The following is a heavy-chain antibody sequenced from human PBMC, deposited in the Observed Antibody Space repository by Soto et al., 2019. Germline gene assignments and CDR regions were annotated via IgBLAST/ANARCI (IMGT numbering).Heavy chain of an antibody. CDR1: GFSFSSNS. Sequence: EVQLLESGGGLVQPGGSLRLSCAASGFSFSSNSMAWVRQAPGKGLEWVSSISDNADRIFYADSVRGRFTFSRDNSRNKLDLQMNSLRAEDTALYYCVILALGKFDFWGQGNLVIVSS. J-gene: IGHJ4*02. V-gene: IGHV3-23*01. CDR3: VILALGKFDF. D-gene: IGHD1-26*01. CDR2: ISDNADRI.